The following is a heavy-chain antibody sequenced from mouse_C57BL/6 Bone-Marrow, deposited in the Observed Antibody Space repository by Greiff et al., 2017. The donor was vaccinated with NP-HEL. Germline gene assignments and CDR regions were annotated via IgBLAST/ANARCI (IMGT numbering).Heavy chain of an antibody. V-gene: IGHV1-81*01. J-gene: IGHJ2*01. CDR2: IYPRSGNT. CDR1: GYTFTSYG. CDR3: ARWANGSSRVFDY. D-gene: IGHD1-1*01. Sequence: VQLQESGAELARPGASVKLSCKASGYTFTSYGISWVKQRTGQGLEWIGEIYPRSGNTYYNEKFKGKATLTADKSSSTAYMELRSLTSEDSAVYFCARWANGSSRVFDYWGQGTTLTVSS.